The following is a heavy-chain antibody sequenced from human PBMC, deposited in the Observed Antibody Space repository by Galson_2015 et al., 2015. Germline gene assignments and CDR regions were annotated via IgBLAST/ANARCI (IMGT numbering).Heavy chain of an antibody. J-gene: IGHJ5*02. D-gene: IGHD3-10*01. V-gene: IGHV3-23*01. CDR1: GFTLSGYV. Sequence: SLRLSCAASGFTLSGYVMSWVRQAPGKGLEWVSSISASGGTTDYTDSVRGRFTISRDNSRNTLYLQMNSLRVEDTALYFCARDSDASGGWWRAWFDPWGQGSLVTVTS. CDR3: ARDSDASGGWWRAWFDP. CDR2: ISASGGTT.